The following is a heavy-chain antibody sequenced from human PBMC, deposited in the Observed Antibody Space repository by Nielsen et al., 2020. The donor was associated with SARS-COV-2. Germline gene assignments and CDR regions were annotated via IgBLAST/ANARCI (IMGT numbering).Heavy chain of an antibody. CDR2: INWNGGST. CDR1: GFTFDDYG. V-gene: IGHV3-20*04. Sequence: GESLKISCAASGFTFDDYGMSWVRQAPGKGLEWVSGINWNGGSTGYADSVKGRFTISRDNAKNSLYLQMNSLRAEDTAVYYCAGSRGIAARLYYYYYYGMDVWGQGTTVTVSS. D-gene: IGHD6-6*01. CDR3: AGSRGIAARLYYYYYYGMDV. J-gene: IGHJ6*02.